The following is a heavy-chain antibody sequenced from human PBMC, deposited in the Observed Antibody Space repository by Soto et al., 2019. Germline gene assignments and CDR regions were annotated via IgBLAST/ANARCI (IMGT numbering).Heavy chain of an antibody. CDR3: ARGTYYYDSSGPSDAFDI. D-gene: IGHD3-22*01. V-gene: IGHV4-30-2*01. CDR1: GGSISSGGYS. J-gene: IGHJ3*02. CDR2: IYHSGST. Sequence: QLQLQESGSGLVKPSQTLSLTCAVSGGSISSGGYSLSWIRQPPGKVLEWIGYIYHSGSTYYNPSLKSRVTISVDRSKNQFSLKLSSVTAADTAVYYCARGTYYYDSSGPSDAFDIWGQGTMVTVSS.